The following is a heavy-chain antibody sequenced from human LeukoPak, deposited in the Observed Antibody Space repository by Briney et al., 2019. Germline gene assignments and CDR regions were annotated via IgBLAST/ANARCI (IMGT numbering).Heavy chain of an antibody. J-gene: IGHJ3*02. V-gene: IGHV4-59*01. CDR1: GFTFSSYA. Sequence: PGGSLRLSCAASGFTFSSYAMSWVRQAPGKGLEWIGYISYSGGTNYNPSLKSRVTISLDTSKNQFSLKVTSVTAADTAFYYCARSYDTSGYFHAFDIWGQGTMITVSS. D-gene: IGHD3-22*01. CDR2: ISYSGGT. CDR3: ARSYDTSGYFHAFDI.